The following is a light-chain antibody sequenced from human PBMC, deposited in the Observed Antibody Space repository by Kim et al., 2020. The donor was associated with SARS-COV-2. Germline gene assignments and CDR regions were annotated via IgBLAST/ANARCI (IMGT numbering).Light chain of an antibody. CDR3: QQLNSHPLT. CDR1: HDINIY. V-gene: IGKV1-9*01. J-gene: IGKJ4*01. Sequence: ASVGDRVTITCRASHDINIYLAWYQQKPGKAPNLLIYAASTLQSGVPSRFSGSGSGTEFTLTITSLQPEDFAIYYCQQLNSHPLTFGGGTKVEIK. CDR2: AAS.